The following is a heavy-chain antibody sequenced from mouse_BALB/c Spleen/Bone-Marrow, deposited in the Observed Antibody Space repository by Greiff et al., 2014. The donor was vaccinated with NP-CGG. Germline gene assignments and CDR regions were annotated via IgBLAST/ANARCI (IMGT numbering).Heavy chain of an antibody. CDR3: ARDSFLITRALDY. D-gene: IGHD2-4*01. CDR2: VWGDGST. Sequence: QVQLKESGPGLVAPSQSLSITCTVSGFSLTGYGVSWVRQPPGKGLEWLGMVWGDGSTDYNSALKSRLSISKDNSKSQVFLKMNSLQTDDTARYYCARDSFLITRALDYWGQGPSVTVSS. J-gene: IGHJ4*01. V-gene: IGHV2-6-7*01. CDR1: GFSLTGYG.